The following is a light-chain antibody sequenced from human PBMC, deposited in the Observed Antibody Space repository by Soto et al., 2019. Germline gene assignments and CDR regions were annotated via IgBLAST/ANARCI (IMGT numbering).Light chain of an antibody. Sequence: EVVLTQSPATLSLYPGERATLSCRASQSVSTYLAWYQQKPGQAPRLLIYGASSRATGIPDRFSGSGSGTDFTLTISSLEPEDFAVYYCQQRGEWPPGATFGQVTRLENK. CDR1: QSVSTY. J-gene: IGKJ5*01. CDR2: GAS. V-gene: IGKV3-11*01. CDR3: QQRGEWPPGAT.